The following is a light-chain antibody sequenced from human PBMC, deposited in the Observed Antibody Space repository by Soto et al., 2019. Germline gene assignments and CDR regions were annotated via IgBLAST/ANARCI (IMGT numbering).Light chain of an antibody. Sequence: DVQLTQSPSFLSASVGDRVTITCRASQGISSYLAWYQQKPGKAPNLLISAASTLQSGVPSRFSGSGSGTEFTLTISSLQPEDLATYYCQQRNSYPRTFGQGTRLEIK. CDR2: AAS. CDR1: QGISSY. J-gene: IGKJ5*01. V-gene: IGKV1-9*01. CDR3: QQRNSYPRT.